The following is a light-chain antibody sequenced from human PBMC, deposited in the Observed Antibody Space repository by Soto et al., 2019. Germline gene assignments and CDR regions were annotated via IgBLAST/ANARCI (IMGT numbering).Light chain of an antibody. Sequence: EIRVTQSRPTLSASVGCRVTITCRASETITTWMAWYQQKPGKAPNLLFYDASTLQSGVATRFSGSASGTELTCIISGLQPQQSATYYCQQYTKTNNTWMFGQGTKVDIK. CDR1: ETITTW. J-gene: IGKJ1*01. CDR3: QQYTKTNNTWM. V-gene: IGKV1-5*01. CDR2: DAS.